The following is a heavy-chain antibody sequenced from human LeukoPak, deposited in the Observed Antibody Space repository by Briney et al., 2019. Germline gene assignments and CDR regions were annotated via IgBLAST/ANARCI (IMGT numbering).Heavy chain of an antibody. CDR2: MSPNSGNT. Sequence: ASVKVSCKASGYTFTSYDINWVRQATGQGPEWMGWMSPNSGNTGYAQKFQGRVTMTRDTSTSTVYMELSSLRSEDTAVYYCARGRYCSGGSCYSEPDYWGQGTLVTVSS. CDR1: GYTFTSYD. J-gene: IGHJ4*02. CDR3: ARGRYCSGGSCYSEPDY. D-gene: IGHD2-15*01. V-gene: IGHV1-8*01.